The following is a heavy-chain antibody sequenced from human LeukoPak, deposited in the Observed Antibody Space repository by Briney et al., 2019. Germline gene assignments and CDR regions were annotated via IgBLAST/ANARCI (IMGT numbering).Heavy chain of an antibody. D-gene: IGHD1-26*01. V-gene: IGHV1-69*13. CDR1: GYTFTNFG. CDR3: ARGGSPVKTDAFDI. CDR2: IIPIFGTA. J-gene: IGHJ3*02. Sequence: ASVKVSCKASGYTFTNFGISWVRQAPGQGLEWMGGIIPIFGTANYAQKFQGRVTITADESTSTAYMELSSLRSEDTAVYYCARGGSPVKTDAFDIWGQGTMVTVSS.